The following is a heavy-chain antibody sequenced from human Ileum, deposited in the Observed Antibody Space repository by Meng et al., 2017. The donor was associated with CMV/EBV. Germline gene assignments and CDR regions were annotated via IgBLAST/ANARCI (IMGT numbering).Heavy chain of an antibody. CDR2: IIPIFPTT. D-gene: IGHD6-13*01. V-gene: IGHV1-69*13. J-gene: IGHJ3*02. CDR1: GGTFTSFS. CDR3: ARDISDSSSWYDAFDI. Sequence: SVKVSCKVSGGTFTSFSMSWVRQAPGQGLEWMGGIIPIFPTTNYAQKFQGRITITSDESTSTIYMELSSLTSEDTAVYYCARDISDSSSWYDAFDIWGRGTMVTVS.